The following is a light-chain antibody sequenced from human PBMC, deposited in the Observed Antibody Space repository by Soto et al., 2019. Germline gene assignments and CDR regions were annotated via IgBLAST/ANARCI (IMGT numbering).Light chain of an antibody. CDR2: GNN. CDR3: ETWDTTLSAWV. J-gene: IGLJ3*02. Sequence: QSVLTQPPSVSAAPGQKVTISCSGSSSNIGNNFVSWYRQFPGTAPKLLIYGNNKRPSGIPDRFSGSKSGTSATLGITGLQTGAEADYYCETWDTTLSAWVFGGGTKLTVL. V-gene: IGLV1-51*01. CDR1: SSNIGNNF.